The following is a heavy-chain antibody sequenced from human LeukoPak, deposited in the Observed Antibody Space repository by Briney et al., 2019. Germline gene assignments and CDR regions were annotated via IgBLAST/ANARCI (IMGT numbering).Heavy chain of an antibody. V-gene: IGHV4-59*11. CDR3: ARDLFSSDSSGYYPIAFDY. Sequence: PSETLSLTCTVSVGSISSHYWSWIRQPPGKGLEWLGYIYYRGYTKYNPSLKSRVTISIDTSKNLFSLKLSSATAADTAVYFCARDLFSSDSSGYYPIAFDYWGQGTLVTVSS. D-gene: IGHD3-22*01. CDR2: IYYRGYT. J-gene: IGHJ4*02. CDR1: VGSISSHY.